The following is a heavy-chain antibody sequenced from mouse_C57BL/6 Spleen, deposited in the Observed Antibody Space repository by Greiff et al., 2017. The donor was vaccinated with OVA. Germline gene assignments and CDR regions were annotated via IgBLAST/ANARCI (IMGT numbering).Heavy chain of an antibody. J-gene: IGHJ2*01. V-gene: IGHV1-52*01. CDR2: IDPSDSET. CDR1: GYTFTSYW. D-gene: IGHD2-5*01. Sequence: VKLQQPGAELVRPGSSVKLSCKASGYTFTSYWMHWVKQRPIQGLEWIGNIDPSDSETHYNQKFKDKATLTVDKSSSTAYMQPSSLTSEDSAVYYCARERGSNYNFDYWGQGTTLTVSS. CDR3: ARERGSNYNFDY.